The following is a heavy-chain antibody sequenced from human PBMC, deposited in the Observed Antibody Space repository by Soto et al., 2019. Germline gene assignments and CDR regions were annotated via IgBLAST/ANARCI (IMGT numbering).Heavy chain of an antibody. Sequence: GGSLRLSCAASGFTFSSYDMSWVRQAPGKGLEWVSAISGSGGSTYYADSVKGRFTISRDNSKNTLYLQMNSLRAEDTAVYYCAKDKLGTTWFDPWGQGTLVTVSS. CDR1: GFTFSSYD. CDR3: AKDKLGTTWFDP. CDR2: ISGSGGST. V-gene: IGHV3-23*01. J-gene: IGHJ5*02. D-gene: IGHD1-7*01.